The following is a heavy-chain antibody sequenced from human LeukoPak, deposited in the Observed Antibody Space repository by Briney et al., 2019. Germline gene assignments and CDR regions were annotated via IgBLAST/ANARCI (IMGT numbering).Heavy chain of an antibody. CDR3: ARGGGYSYAPYDY. V-gene: IGHV3-74*01. J-gene: IGHJ4*02. CDR2: INRDRSST. D-gene: IGHD5-18*01. Sequence: GGSLRLSCAASGFTFSSYWMHWVRQAPGKGLVWVSRINRDRSSTSYADSVKGRFTISRDNAKNTLYLQMNSLRAEDTAVYYCARGGGYSYAPYDYWGQGTLVTVSS. CDR1: GFTFSSYW.